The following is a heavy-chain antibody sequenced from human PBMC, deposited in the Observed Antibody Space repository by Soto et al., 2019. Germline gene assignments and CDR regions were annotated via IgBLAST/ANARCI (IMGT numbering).Heavy chain of an antibody. CDR2: IYHSGST. J-gene: IGHJ4*02. V-gene: IGHV4-30-2*01. D-gene: IGHD3-9*01. CDR1: GGSISSGGYS. CDR3: ASSQQYYDILTGYYKDPIGYDSSGFDY. Sequence: QLQLQESGSGLVKPSQTLSLTCAVSGGSISSGGYSWSWIRQPPGKGLEWIGYIYHSGSTYYNPSLKSRVTISVDRSKNQFSLKLSSVTAADTAVYYCASSQQYYDILTGYYKDPIGYDSSGFDYWGQGTLVTVSS.